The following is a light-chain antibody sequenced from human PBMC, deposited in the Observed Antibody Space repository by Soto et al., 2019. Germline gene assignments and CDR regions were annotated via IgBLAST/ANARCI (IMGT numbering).Light chain of an antibody. V-gene: IGKV4-1*01. CDR1: QSVLYSSNNKNY. CDR3: QQYYSTPLT. Sequence: DIVMTQSPDSLAVSLGERATINCKSSQSVLYSSNNKNYLSWYQQKPGPPPKLLISWASIRESGVPDRVSGSGSGTDFTLTISSLQAEDVAVYYCQQYYSTPLTFGGGTKVEIK. CDR2: WAS. J-gene: IGKJ4*01.